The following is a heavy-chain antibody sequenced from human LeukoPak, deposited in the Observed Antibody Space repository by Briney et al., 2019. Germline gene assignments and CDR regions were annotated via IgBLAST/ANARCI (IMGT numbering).Heavy chain of an antibody. J-gene: IGHJ3*02. CDR1: GFTVSSNY. CDR3: AGSIAAAGRPEGEDAFDI. D-gene: IGHD6-13*01. Sequence: GGSLRLSCAAPGFTVSSNYMSWVRQAPGKGLEWVSVIYSGGSTYYADSVKGRFTISRDNSKNTLYLQMNSLRAEDTAVYYCAGSIAAAGRPEGEDAFDIWGQGTMVTVSS. V-gene: IGHV3-66*01. CDR2: IYSGGST.